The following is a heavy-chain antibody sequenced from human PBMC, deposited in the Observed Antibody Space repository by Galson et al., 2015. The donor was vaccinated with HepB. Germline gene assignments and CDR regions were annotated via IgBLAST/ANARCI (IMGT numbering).Heavy chain of an antibody. D-gene: IGHD3-3*01. CDR3: ARDSLTIPGADYYYMDV. CDR2: IYYSGST. CDR1: GGSISSGGYY. Sequence: TLSLTCTVSGGSISSGGYYWSWIRQHPGKGLEWIGYIYYSGSTYYNPSLKSRVTISVDTSKNQFSLKLSSVTAADTAVYYCARDSLTIPGADYYYMDVWGKGTTVTVSS. J-gene: IGHJ6*03. V-gene: IGHV4-31*03.